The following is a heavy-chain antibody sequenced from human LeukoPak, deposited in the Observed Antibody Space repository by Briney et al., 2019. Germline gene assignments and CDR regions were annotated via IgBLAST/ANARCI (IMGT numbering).Heavy chain of an antibody. CDR3: ARGPFWSGYYDD. J-gene: IGHJ4*02. D-gene: IGHD3-3*01. CDR1: GFTFSDYY. CDR2: ISSSGSTI. Sequence: GGSLRLSCAAPGFTFSDYYMSWIRQAPGQGLEWVSYISSSGSTIYYTDSVKGRLTISRDNAKNSLYLQMNSLRAEDTAVYYCARGPFWSGYYDDWGQGTLVTVSS. V-gene: IGHV3-11*01.